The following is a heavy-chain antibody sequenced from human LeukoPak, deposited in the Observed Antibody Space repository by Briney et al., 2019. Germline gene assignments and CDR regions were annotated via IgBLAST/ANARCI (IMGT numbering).Heavy chain of an antibody. CDR2: ISYDGSNK. CDR1: GFTFSSYA. J-gene: IGHJ1*01. Sequence: GGSLRLSCAASGFTFSSYAMHWVRQAPGKGLEWVAVISYDGSNKYYADSVKGRFTISRDNSKNTLYLQMNSLRAEDTAVYYCAKDASGSSSSTKYFQHWGQGTLVTVSS. CDR3: AKDASGSSSSTKYFQH. D-gene: IGHD3-10*01. V-gene: IGHV3-30*04.